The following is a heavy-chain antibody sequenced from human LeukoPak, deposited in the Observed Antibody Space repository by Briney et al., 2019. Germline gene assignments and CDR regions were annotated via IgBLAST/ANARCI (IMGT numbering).Heavy chain of an antibody. CDR3: ARLEWEAIFDY. CDR1: GGSISSGGYH. J-gene: IGHJ4*02. V-gene: IGHV4-31*03. CDR2: MYYSGST. D-gene: IGHD3-3*01. Sequence: PCQTLSLPCTVSGGSISSGGYHWSWIRQHPGKGLEWIGCMYYSGSTYYNPSLKSRVTKSVDTSKNQFSLKLRSLTATDTAEYYCARLEWEAIFDYWGQGTLVTVSS.